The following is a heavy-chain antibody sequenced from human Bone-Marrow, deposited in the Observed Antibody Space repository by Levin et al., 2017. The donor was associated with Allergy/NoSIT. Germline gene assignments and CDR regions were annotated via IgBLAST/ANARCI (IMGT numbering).Heavy chain of an antibody. CDR2: INSAGGST. V-gene: IGHV3-23*01. D-gene: IGHD4-17*01. CDR3: AKDGQGNYADYLDYRGMDG. CDR1: GFTFSNYA. J-gene: IGHJ6*02. Sequence: GGSLRLSCAASGFTFSNYAMSWVRQAPGKGLEWVSSINSAGGSTYYGDSVKGRFTISRDNSKNTLYLHMNNLRVDDTAAYYCAKDGQGNYADYLDYRGMDGWGQGTTVTVSS.